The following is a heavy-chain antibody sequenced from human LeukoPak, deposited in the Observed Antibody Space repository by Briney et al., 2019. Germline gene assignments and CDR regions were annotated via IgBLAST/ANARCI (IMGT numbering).Heavy chain of an antibody. CDR1: GGSFSGYY. CDR2: INHSGST. Sequence: SETLSLTCAVYGGSFSGYYWSWIRQPPGKGLEWIGEINHSGSTNYNPSLKSRVTISVDTSKNQFSLKLSSVAAADTAVYYCADYDSSGYPMKGWGQGTLVTVSS. V-gene: IGHV4-34*01. J-gene: IGHJ4*02. CDR3: ADYDSSGYPMKG. D-gene: IGHD3-22*01.